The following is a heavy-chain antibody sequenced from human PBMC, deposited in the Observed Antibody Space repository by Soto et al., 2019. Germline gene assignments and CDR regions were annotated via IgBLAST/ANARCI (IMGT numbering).Heavy chain of an antibody. CDR2: ISYDGSNK. CDR3: ARDDRYYDSSGYYYPRDSYGMDV. CDR1: GFTFSSYA. D-gene: IGHD3-22*01. J-gene: IGHJ6*02. V-gene: IGHV3-30-3*01. Sequence: GGSLRLSCAASGFTFSSYAMHWVRQAPGKGLEWVAVISYDGSNKYYADSVKGRFTISRDNSKNTLYLQMNSLRAEDTAVYYCARDDRYYDSSGYYYPRDSYGMDVWGQGTTVTVSS.